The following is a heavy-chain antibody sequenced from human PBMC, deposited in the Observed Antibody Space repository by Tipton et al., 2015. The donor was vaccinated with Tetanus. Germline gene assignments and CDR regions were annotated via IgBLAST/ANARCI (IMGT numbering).Heavy chain of an antibody. Sequence: TLSLTCTVSGGSISSSSYYWGWIRQPPGKGLEWIGYIYYSGSTNYNPSLKSRVTISVDTSKNQFSLKLSSVTAADTAVYYCARGGRYDYGVQGWFDPWGQGTLVTVSS. CDR1: GGSISSSSYY. CDR2: IYYSGST. V-gene: IGHV4-61*05. D-gene: IGHD4-17*01. CDR3: ARGGRYDYGVQGWFDP. J-gene: IGHJ5*02.